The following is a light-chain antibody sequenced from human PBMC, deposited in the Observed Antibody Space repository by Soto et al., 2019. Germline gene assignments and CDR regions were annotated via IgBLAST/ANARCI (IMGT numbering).Light chain of an antibody. CDR1: QSVSNNY. J-gene: IGKJ1*01. V-gene: IGKV3-20*01. CDR3: QQYGRSGT. CDR2: GAS. Sequence: IVLTQCPGTLSLPPCETATLTCTASQSVSNNYLAWYQQKPGQAPRLLIYGASNRATGIPDRFSGSGSGTDFTLTISRLEPEDFAVYYCQQYGRSGTFGQGTKVDIK.